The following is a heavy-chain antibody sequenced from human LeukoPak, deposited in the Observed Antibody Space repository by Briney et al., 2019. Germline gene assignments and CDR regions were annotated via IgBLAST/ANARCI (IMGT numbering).Heavy chain of an antibody. J-gene: IGHJ4*02. V-gene: IGHV1-2*02. D-gene: IGHD2-2*01. Sequence: GASVKVSCKASGYTFTAYYMRWVRQAPGQGLEWMGWFNPNTGGTNYAQQFQGRVTITRDTSFSTAYMDLNRLTSDDTAVYYCARDPDVVVEPAAVRVDYWGQGTLVTVS. CDR1: GYTFTAYY. CDR3: ARDPDVVVEPAAVRVDY. CDR2: FNPNTGGT.